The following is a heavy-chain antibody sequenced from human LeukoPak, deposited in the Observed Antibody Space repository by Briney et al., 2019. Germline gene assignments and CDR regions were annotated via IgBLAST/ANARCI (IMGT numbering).Heavy chain of an antibody. CDR3: AREDYNDSGWYFDL. V-gene: IGHV3-74*01. CDR1: GFTFSSHW. J-gene: IGHJ2*01. D-gene: IGHD4-17*01. CDR2: IRSDGSRT. Sequence: GGSLRLSCAASGFTFSSHWMHWVSQAPGKGLVWVSRIRSDGSRTTYADSVKGRFTISRDNAKKTLYLQMNSLRAEDTAVYFCAREDYNDSGWYFDLWGRGTLVTVSS.